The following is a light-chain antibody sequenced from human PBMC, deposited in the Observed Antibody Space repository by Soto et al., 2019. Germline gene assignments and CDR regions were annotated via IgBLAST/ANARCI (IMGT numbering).Light chain of an antibody. Sequence: DIQMTQDPSSLSVSVGDRVTITCRASQSIGSWLDWYQQKPGKAPKLLIYEASTLQSGVPSRFSGSGSGTEFTLTISRMQPDDFATYYCQQYDSDSWTFGQGTKVEI. CDR2: EAS. CDR3: QQYDSDSWT. CDR1: QSIGSW. V-gene: IGKV1-5*01. J-gene: IGKJ1*01.